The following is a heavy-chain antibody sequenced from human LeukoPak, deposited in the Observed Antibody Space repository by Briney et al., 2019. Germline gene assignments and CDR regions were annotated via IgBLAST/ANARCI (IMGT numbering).Heavy chain of an antibody. Sequence: SETLSLTCTVSGYSISSGYYWGWIRQSPGKGLEWIGYVYHSGSTYYNPSLKIRVTISVDTPKNQFSLKLSSVTAADTAVYYCARARRYGGNFGAFDIWGQGTMVTVSS. V-gene: IGHV4-38-2*02. CDR1: GYSISSGYY. J-gene: IGHJ3*02. CDR3: ARARRYGGNFGAFDI. D-gene: IGHD4-23*01. CDR2: VYHSGST.